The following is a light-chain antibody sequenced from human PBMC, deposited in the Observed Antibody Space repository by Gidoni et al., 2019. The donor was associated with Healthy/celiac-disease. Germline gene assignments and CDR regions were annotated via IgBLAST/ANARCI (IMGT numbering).Light chain of an antibody. Sequence: DIQMTQSPSSLSASVGDRVTITCRASQSISSYFNWYQQKPGKAPKLLIYAASSLQSWVPSRFSGSGSGTDFTLTISSLQTEDFATYDCQQSYSTHTWPFTFGGGTKVEIK. CDR3: QQSYSTHTWPFT. CDR2: AAS. CDR1: QSISSY. V-gene: IGKV1-39*01. J-gene: IGKJ4*01.